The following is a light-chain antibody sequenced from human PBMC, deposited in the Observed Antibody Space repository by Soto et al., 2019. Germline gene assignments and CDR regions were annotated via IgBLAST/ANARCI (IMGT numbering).Light chain of an antibody. CDR3: CSYEGSHTWV. CDR2: EVS. CDR1: SSDVDGYNR. J-gene: IGLJ1*01. V-gene: IGLV2-11*01. Sequence: QSALTQPRSVSGSPGQSVTISCTGISSDVDGYNRVSWYQQPPGTAPKLIIYEVSNRPSGVPDRFSGSRSVNTASLTISGLQAEDEADYYCCSYEGSHTWVFGTGTKLTVL.